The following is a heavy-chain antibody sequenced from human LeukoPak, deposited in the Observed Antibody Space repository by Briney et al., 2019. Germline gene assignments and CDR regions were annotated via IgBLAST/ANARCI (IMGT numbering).Heavy chain of an antibody. Sequence: GGSLRLSCAASGFTFSSYRMSWVRQAPGKGLEWVANIKEDGGEIHFVDSMKGRFTISRDNAKNSLYLQMNSLRGDDTAVYYCARSGYSHSWDYWGQGTLVIVSS. D-gene: IGHD1-26*01. J-gene: IGHJ4*02. CDR3: ARSGYSHSWDY. V-gene: IGHV3-7*03. CDR2: IKEDGGEI. CDR1: GFTFSSYR.